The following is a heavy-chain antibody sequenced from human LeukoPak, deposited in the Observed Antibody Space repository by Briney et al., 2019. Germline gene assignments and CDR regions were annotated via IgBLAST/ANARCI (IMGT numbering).Heavy chain of an antibody. J-gene: IGHJ4*02. CDR2: TYYRSKWYN. CDR1: GDSVSSNSAA. V-gene: IGHV6-1*01. CDR3: ARAPVTMVRGVSLYYFDY. D-gene: IGHD3-10*01. Sequence: SQTLSLTCAISGDSVSSNSAAWNWIGQSPSRGLEWLGRTYYRSKWYNDYAVSVKSRITINPDTSKNQFSLQLNSVTPEDTAVYYCARAPVTMVRGVSLYYFDYWGQGTLVTVSS.